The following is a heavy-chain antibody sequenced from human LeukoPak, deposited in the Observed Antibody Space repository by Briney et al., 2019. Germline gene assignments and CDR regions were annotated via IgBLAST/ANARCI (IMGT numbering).Heavy chain of an antibody. CDR3: ARSIAARQGADY. Sequence: ASVKVSCKASGYTFTSCDINWVRQATGQGLEWMGWMNPNSGNTGYAQKFQGRVTITRNTSISTAYMELSSLRSEDTAVYYCARSIAARQGADYWGQGTLVTVSS. CDR2: MNPNSGNT. CDR1: GYTFTSCD. J-gene: IGHJ4*02. V-gene: IGHV1-8*03. D-gene: IGHD6-6*01.